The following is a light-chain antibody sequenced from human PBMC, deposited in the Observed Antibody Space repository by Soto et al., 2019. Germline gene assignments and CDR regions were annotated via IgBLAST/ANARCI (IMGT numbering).Light chain of an antibody. CDR3: QQYDTYWT. CDR1: QSISNY. CDR2: KAS. J-gene: IGKJ1*01. V-gene: IGKV1-5*03. Sequence: DIPMTQSPSSLSASVGDRVTIPCRASQSISNYLNWYQQKPGKAPQILIYKASSLESGVPSRCSGSGSGTEFTLTISSLQPDDFATYYCQQYDTYWTFGQGTKVDI.